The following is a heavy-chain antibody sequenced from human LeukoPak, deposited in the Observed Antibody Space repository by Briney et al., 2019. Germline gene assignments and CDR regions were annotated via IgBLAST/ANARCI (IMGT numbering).Heavy chain of an antibody. J-gene: IGHJ6*02. CDR3: ASTDLNYGMDV. CDR1: GGSISSYY. CDR2: IYYSGST. Sequence: PSETLSLTCTVSGGSISSYYWSWIRQPPGKGLEWIGYIYYSGSTNYNPSLKSRVTISVDTSNNQFSLKLSSVTAADTAVYYCASTDLNYGMDVWGQGTTVTVSS. V-gene: IGHV4-59*08.